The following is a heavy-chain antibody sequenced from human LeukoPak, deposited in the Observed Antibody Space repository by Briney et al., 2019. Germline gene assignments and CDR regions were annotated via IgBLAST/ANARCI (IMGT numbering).Heavy chain of an antibody. J-gene: IGHJ4*02. CDR3: ARDRIKYSSSSLGGY. D-gene: IGHD6-13*01. CDR1: GYTFNGYY. V-gene: IGHV1-2*06. CDR2: INPNSGGT. Sequence: ASVKVSCKASGYTFNGYYMHWVRQAPGQGLEWMGRINPNSGGTNYAQKFQGRVTMTRDTSISTAYMELSRLRSDDTAVYYCARDRIKYSSSSLGGYWGQGTLVTVSS.